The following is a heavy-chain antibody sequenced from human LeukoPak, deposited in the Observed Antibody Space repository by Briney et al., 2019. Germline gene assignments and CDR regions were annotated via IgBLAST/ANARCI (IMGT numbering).Heavy chain of an antibody. J-gene: IGHJ3*02. CDR3: ARAKRNGFDI. CDR1: GFTFNNYN. CDR2: ISSGSTTI. Sequence: PGGSLRLSCAASGFTFNNYNINWVRQAPGKGLEWVSYISSGSTTIYYADSVKGRFTISRDNAKNSLYLQMNSLRAEDTAVYYCARAKRNGFDIWGQGTMVTVSS. V-gene: IGHV3-48*01.